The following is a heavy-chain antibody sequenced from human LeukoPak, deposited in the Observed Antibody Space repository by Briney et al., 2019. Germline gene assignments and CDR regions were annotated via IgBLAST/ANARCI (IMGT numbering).Heavy chain of an antibody. CDR2: IIPIFGTA. V-gene: IGHV1-69*06. D-gene: IGHD4-11*01. J-gene: IGHJ6*03. Sequence: SVKVSCKASGGTFSSYAISWVRQAPGQGLEWMGGIIPIFGTANYAQKFQGRVTITADKSTSTAYMELSSLRSEDTAVYYCARDRPNDYTNPGRGGYYMDVWGKGTTVTVSS. CDR3: ARDRPNDYTNPGRGGYYMDV. CDR1: GGTFSSYA.